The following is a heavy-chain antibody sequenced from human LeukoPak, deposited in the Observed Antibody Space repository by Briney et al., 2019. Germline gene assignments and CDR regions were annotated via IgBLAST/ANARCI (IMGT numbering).Heavy chain of an antibody. CDR1: GFTVSSNY. CDR2: IYSGGST. V-gene: IGHV3-66*01. D-gene: IGHD3-22*01. J-gene: IGHJ4*02. Sequence: GGSLRLSCAASGFTVSSNYMSWVRQAPGKGLEWVSVIYSGGSTYYADSVKGRFTISRDNSKNTLYLQMNSLRAEDTAVYYCAKDRFTRYDSKTGTPNYFDYWGQGTLVTVSS. CDR3: AKDRFTRYDSKTGTPNYFDY.